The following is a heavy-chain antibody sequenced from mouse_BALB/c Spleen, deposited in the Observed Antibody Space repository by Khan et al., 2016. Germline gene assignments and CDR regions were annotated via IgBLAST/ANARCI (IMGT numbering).Heavy chain of an antibody. J-gene: IGHJ2*01. CDR1: GYSFTNYG. D-gene: IGHD2-13*01. CDR2: INTYTGEP. CDR3: ARRRYRLPFDY. V-gene: IGHV9-3-1*01. Sequence: QIQLVQSGPEMKKPGETVKISCKASGYSFTNYGMNWVKQAPGKGLKWMGWINTYTGEPTYADDFKGRFAFSLETSASTAYLQINNLKNEDTATYFCARRRYRLPFDYWGQGTTLTVSS.